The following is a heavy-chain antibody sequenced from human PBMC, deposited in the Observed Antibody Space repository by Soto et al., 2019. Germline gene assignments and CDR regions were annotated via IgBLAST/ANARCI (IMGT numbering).Heavy chain of an antibody. V-gene: IGHV4-59*01. D-gene: IGHD4-4*01. Sequence: PSETLSLTCTVSGGSISSYYWSWIRQPPGKGLEWIGYIYHSGSTNYNPSLKSRVTISIDTSKNQFSLKLSSVTAADTAVYYCARVRSDYSNYYYYYYGMDVWGQGTTVTV. CDR2: IYHSGST. CDR1: GGSISSYY. J-gene: IGHJ6*02. CDR3: ARVRSDYSNYYYYYYGMDV.